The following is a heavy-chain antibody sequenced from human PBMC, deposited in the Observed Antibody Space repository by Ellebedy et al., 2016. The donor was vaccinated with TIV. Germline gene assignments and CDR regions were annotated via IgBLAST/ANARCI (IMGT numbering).Heavy chain of an antibody. D-gene: IGHD4-17*01. CDR2: ISYDGSKK. CDR3: ARAPIDYGVKGYLGGYYYYGMDV. Sequence: GGSLRLXCAASGFTFTSYSLHWVRQAPGKGLEWVSFISYDGSKKYYADSVRGRFTISRDNSKNTLYLQMNSLRAEDTAVYYCARAPIDYGVKGYLGGYYYYGMDVWGQGTTVTVSS. V-gene: IGHV3-30-3*01. CDR1: GFTFTSYS. J-gene: IGHJ6*02.